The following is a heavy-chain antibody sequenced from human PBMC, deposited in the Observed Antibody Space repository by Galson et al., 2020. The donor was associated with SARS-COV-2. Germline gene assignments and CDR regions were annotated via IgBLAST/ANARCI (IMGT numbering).Heavy chain of an antibody. CDR1: GFKFDDYA. Sequence: GESLKISCEASGFKFDDYAMSWVRQVPGKGLEWVSSINWSGETTGHADSVKGRFTISRDNAKNSLSLEMNSLRAEDTAFYFCARDGKDGGTPDWGQGTLVTVSS. J-gene: IGHJ4*02. D-gene: IGHD1-1*01. CDR3: ARDGKDGGTPD. V-gene: IGHV3-20*04. CDR2: INWSGETT.